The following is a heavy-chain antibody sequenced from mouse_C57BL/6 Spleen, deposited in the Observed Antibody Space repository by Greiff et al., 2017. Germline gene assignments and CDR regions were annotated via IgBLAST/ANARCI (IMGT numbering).Heavy chain of an antibody. CDR3: ARYYGSSYWYFDV. D-gene: IGHD1-1*01. CDR1: GYTFTSYW. J-gene: IGHJ1*03. CDR2: IDPNSGGT. V-gene: IGHV1-72*01. Sequence: QVQLQQPGAELVKPGASVKLSCKASGYTFTSYWMHWVKQRPGRGLEWIGRIDPNSGGTKYNEKFKSKATLTVDKTTSTAYMKLSSLTSEDSTVYYCARYYGSSYWYFDVWGTGTTVTVSS.